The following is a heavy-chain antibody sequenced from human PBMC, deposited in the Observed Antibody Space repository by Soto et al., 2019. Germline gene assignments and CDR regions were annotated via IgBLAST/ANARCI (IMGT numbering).Heavy chain of an antibody. CDR1: GASISGFY. CDR3: VRDGTKTLRDWVDP. D-gene: IGHD1-1*01. V-gene: IGHV4-4*07. Sequence: SETLSLTCTVSGASISGFYWSWIRKSAGKGLEWIGRIYATGTTDYNPSLTSRVMMSVDTSKKQFSLKLRYVTAADTAVYYCVRDGTKTLRDWVDPWGQGISVTVSS. CDR2: IYATGTT. J-gene: IGHJ5*02.